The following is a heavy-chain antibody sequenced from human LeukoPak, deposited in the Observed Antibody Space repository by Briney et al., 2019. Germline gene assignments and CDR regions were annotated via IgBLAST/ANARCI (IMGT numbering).Heavy chain of an antibody. CDR1: GFTFSSYS. D-gene: IGHD2-15*01. V-gene: IGHV3-21*01. CDR3: ARAGGYCGRISCPYYFDY. J-gene: IGHJ4*02. Sequence: GGSLRLSCAASGFTFSSYSMNWVRQAPGKGLEWVSFISSSSSYIYYADSVKGRFTISRDNAKNSLYVQMNSLRAEDTAVYYCARAGGYCGRISCPYYFDYWGQGSLVAVSS. CDR2: ISSSSSYI.